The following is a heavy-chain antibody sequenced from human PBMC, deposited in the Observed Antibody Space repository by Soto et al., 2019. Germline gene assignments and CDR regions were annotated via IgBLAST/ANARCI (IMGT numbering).Heavy chain of an antibody. CDR2: IYYSGST. Sequence: PSETLSLTCTVSGGSISSYYWSWIRQPPGKGLEWIGYIYYSGSTNYNPSLKSRVTISVDTSKNQFSLKLSSVTAADTAVYYCARDDTPESGWSYWGQGTLVTVSS. D-gene: IGHD6-19*01. J-gene: IGHJ4*02. CDR1: GGSISSYY. CDR3: ARDDTPESGWSY. V-gene: IGHV4-59*01.